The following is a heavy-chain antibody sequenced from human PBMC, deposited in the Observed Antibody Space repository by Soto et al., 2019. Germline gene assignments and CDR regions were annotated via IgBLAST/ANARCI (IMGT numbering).Heavy chain of an antibody. CDR2: ISYDGSNK. CDR3: AKSSTTRYSGSYPLGY. D-gene: IGHD1-26*01. J-gene: IGHJ4*02. Sequence: GGSLRLSCAASGFTFSSYGMHWVRQAPGKGLEWVAVISYDGSNKYYADSVKGRFTISRDNSKNTLYLQMNSLRAEDTAVYYCAKSSTTRYSGSYPLGYWRQGTLVTVSS. CDR1: GFTFSSYG. V-gene: IGHV3-30*18.